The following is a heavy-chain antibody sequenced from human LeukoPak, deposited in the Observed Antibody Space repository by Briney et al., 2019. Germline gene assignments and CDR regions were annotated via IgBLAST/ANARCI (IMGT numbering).Heavy chain of an antibody. CDR1: GGSISSSSYY. CDR2: IYYSGST. CDR3: ARGLASHFDY. J-gene: IGHJ4*02. Sequence: SETLSLTCTVSGGSISSSSYYWGWIRQPPGKGLEWIGSIYYSGSTNYNPSLKSRVTISVDTSKNQFSLKLSSETAADTAVYYCARGLASHFDYWGQGTLVTVSS. V-gene: IGHV4-39*07. D-gene: IGHD1-26*01.